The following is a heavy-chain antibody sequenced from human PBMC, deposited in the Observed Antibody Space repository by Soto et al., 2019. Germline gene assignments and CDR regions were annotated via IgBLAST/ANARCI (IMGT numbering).Heavy chain of an antibody. CDR1: GGSISSGDYY. Sequence: QVQLQESGPGLVKPSQTLSLTCTVSGGSISSGDYYWSWIRQPPGKGLEWIGYIYYSGSTYYNPSRKSRVTISVDKSKNQFSQKLRAVTAADTAVYYCALGYCSGGGCYSGGDAFDIWGQGTMVTVSS. CDR2: IYYSGST. J-gene: IGHJ3*02. V-gene: IGHV4-30-4*01. D-gene: IGHD2-15*01. CDR3: ALGYCSGGGCYSGGDAFDI.